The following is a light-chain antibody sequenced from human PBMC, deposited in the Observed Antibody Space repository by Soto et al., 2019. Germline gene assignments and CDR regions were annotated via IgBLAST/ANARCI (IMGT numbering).Light chain of an antibody. J-gene: IGKJ5*01. V-gene: IGKV1-12*01. CDR3: QQANNCFT. CDR2: AAS. CDR1: QGIDSW. Sequence: DIQMTQSPSSVSASVGDTVTITCRASQGIDSWLAWYQQKPGKAPKLLIYAASSLQSGVPSRFSGSGSGTDFTLTISSLQPEDFATYYCQQANNCFTFGQGTRLEIK.